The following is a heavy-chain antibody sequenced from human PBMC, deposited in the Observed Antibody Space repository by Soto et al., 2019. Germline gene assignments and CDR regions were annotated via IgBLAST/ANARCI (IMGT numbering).Heavy chain of an antibody. Sequence: QVQLVQSGAEVKKPGSSVKVSCKESGGTFSSYAIAWVRQAPGEGLEWMGGIVPIFGIANYAQKFQGRVAITADEATNTAYMELSSLRSDDTAVYYGAKAAQTRYNWNDLGNWFDPWGQGPLVIVSS. CDR1: GGTFSSYA. CDR3: AKAAQTRYNWNDLGNWFDP. V-gene: IGHV1-69*01. J-gene: IGHJ5*02. D-gene: IGHD1-1*01. CDR2: IVPIFGIA.